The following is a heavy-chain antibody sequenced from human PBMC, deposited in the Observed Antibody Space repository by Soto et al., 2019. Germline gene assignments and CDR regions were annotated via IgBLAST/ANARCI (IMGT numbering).Heavy chain of an antibody. CDR1: GFTFSNYW. Sequence: EVQLVESGGGLVQPGGSLRLSCAVSGFTFSNYWMHWVRQTPGKGLVWVSRINSDGSSTKYADSVKGRFTISRDNAKNTLYLQMSSLRAEDTAVYYCATGSGWDSPDYWGQGTLVTVSS. V-gene: IGHV3-74*03. CDR3: ATGSGWDSPDY. CDR2: INSDGSST. D-gene: IGHD6-19*01. J-gene: IGHJ4*02.